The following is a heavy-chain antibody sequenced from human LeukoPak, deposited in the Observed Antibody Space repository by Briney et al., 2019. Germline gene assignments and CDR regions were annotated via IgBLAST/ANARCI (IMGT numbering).Heavy chain of an antibody. CDR2: IYHSETT. Sequence: KSLETLSLTCTVSGGSISSYYWSWIRQPPGKGLEWIGYIYHSETTSYNPSLKSRVTISVDTSKNQFSLKLRSVTAADTAVYYCARGGLLWFVSWFDPWGQGILVTVSS. CDR1: GGSISSYY. J-gene: IGHJ5*02. V-gene: IGHV4-59*01. CDR3: ARGGLLWFVSWFDP. D-gene: IGHD3-10*01.